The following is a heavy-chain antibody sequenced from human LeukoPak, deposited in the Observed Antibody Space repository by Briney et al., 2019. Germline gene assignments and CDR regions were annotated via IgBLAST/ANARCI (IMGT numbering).Heavy chain of an antibody. CDR1: GFTFSSYW. J-gene: IGHJ5*02. CDR3: ARGYSSRLYNWLDP. V-gene: IGHV3-74*01. CDR2: ISYDGGDP. Sequence: GGSLRLSCAASGFTFSSYWMHWVRQAPGKGLVWVSRISYDGGDPSYADSEKGRFTISRDNAKNTLYLQMNSLTAEDTAVYYCARGYSSRLYNWLDPWGQGTLVTVSS. D-gene: IGHD6-13*01.